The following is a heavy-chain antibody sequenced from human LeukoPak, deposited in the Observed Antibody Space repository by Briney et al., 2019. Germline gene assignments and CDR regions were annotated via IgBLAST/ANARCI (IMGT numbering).Heavy chain of an antibody. CDR2: INHSGST. V-gene: IGHV4-34*01. D-gene: IGHD6-19*01. Sequence: SETLSLTCAVYGGSFSDYYWNWIRRPPGKGLEWIGEINHSGSTNYNPSLKSRVTISVDTSKNQFSLKLSSVTAADTAVYYCAARGIAVAGSYWGQGTLVAVSS. CDR3: AARGIAVAGSY. J-gene: IGHJ4*02. CDR1: GGSFSDYY.